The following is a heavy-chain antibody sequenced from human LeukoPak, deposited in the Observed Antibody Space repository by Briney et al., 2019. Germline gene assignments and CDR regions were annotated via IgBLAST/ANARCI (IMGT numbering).Heavy chain of an antibody. V-gene: IGHV4-59*01. Sequence: PSETLSLTCSASGRPISSYYWSWMRQPPGKGLEWLGYIYYRGSTTYISSVKVRDTISVDTTKNQSSLEMSSVTAADTAVYYCARDPREQRMVSGVGKYYFDYWGQGTLVTVSS. CDR1: GRPISSYY. CDR2: IYYRGST. CDR3: ARDPREQRMVSGVGKYYFDY. J-gene: IGHJ4*02. D-gene: IGHD6-19*01.